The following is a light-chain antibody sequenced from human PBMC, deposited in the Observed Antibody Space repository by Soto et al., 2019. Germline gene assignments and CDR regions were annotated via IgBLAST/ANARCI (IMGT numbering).Light chain of an antibody. V-gene: IGLV2-18*02. CDR3: SSYTSSSTLV. CDR1: SSEVGSYNR. Sequence: QSALTQPPSVSGSPGQSVTISCTGTSSEVGSYNRVSWYQQPPGTAPKLMIYEVSNRPSGVPDRFSGSKSGNTDSLTISGLQAEDEADYYCSSYTSSSTLVFGGGTQLTVL. J-gene: IGLJ2*01. CDR2: EVS.